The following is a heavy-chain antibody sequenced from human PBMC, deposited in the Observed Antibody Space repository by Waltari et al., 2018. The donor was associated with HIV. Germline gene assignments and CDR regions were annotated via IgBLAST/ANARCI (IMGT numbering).Heavy chain of an antibody. Sequence: QVQLQQWGAGLLKPSETLSLTCAVYGGSFSGYYWSWIRQPPGKGLEWIGEINHSGSTNYNPSLKSRVTISVDTSKNQFSLKLSSVTAADTAVYYCARVLRKSGYYYGMDVWGQGTTVTVSS. J-gene: IGHJ6*02. CDR2: INHSGST. CDR1: GGSFSGYY. V-gene: IGHV4-34*01. CDR3: ARVLRKSGYYYGMDV.